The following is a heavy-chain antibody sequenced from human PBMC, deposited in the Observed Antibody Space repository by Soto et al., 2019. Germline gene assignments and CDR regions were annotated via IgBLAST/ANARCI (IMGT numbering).Heavy chain of an antibody. J-gene: IGHJ4*02. CDR2: IYYSGST. CDR1: GGSISSGGYY. Sequence: PSETLSLTCTVSGGSISSGGYYWSWIRQHPGKGLEWIGYIYYSGSTYYNPSLKSRVTISVGTSKNQFSLKLSSVTAADTAVYYCAREAVRYALDYWGQGTLVTVSS. CDR3: AREAVRYALDY. D-gene: IGHD3-9*01. V-gene: IGHV4-31*03.